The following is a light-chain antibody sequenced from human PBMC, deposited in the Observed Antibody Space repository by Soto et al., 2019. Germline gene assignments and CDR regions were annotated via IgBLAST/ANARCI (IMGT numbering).Light chain of an antibody. Sequence: VVLTQSPGTLSLSPGERATLSCRASQSVSSSYLAWYQQKPGQAPRLLIYGASSRATGIPDRFSGSGSGTDFTLTISILEPEDFAVYYCQQYGSSPLVTFGQGTRREIK. J-gene: IGKJ5*01. CDR3: QQYGSSPLVT. V-gene: IGKV3-20*01. CDR1: QSVSSSY. CDR2: GAS.